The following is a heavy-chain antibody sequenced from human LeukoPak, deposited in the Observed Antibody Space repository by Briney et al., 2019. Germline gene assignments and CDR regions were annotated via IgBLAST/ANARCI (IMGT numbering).Heavy chain of an antibody. CDR2: ISGSGGST. J-gene: IGHJ4*02. D-gene: IGHD4-17*01. Sequence: GGSLRLSRAASGFTFSSYAMSWVRQAPGKGLEWVSAISGSGGSTYYADSVKGRFTISRDNSKNTLYLQMNSLRAEDTAVYYCAKNPPPLVTTVTTFYFDYWGQGTLVTVSS. V-gene: IGHV3-23*01. CDR3: AKNPPPLVTTVTTFYFDY. CDR1: GFTFSSYA.